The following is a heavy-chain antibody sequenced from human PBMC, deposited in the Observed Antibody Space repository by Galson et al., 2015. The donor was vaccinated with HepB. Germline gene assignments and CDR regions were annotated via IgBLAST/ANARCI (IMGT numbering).Heavy chain of an antibody. CDR2: ISYDGSNR. CDR3: ARGWGDAFDI. D-gene: IGHD1-26*01. J-gene: IGHJ3*02. Sequence: SLRLSCAASGFMFNNYALHWVRQAPGKGLEWVALISYDGSNRNYADPVKGRFTISRDNSKNTLYLQMNSLREEDTAVYYCARGWGDAFDIWGQGTMVTVSS. V-gene: IGHV3-30-3*01. CDR1: GFMFNNYA.